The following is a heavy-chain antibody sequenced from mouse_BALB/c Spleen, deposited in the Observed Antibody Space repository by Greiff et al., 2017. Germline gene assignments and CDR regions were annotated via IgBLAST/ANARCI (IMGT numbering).Heavy chain of an antibody. CDR3: ARLLRPYYAMDY. CDR1: GFTIKDYY. D-gene: IGHD1-2*01. Sequence: VHVKQSGAELVRPGALVKLSCKASGFTIKDYYMHWVKQRPEQGLEWIGWIDPENGNTIYDPKFQGKASITADTSSNTAYLQLSSLTSEDTAVYYCARLLRPYYAMDYWGQGTSVTVSS. V-gene: IGHV14-1*02. CDR2: IDPENGNT. J-gene: IGHJ4*01.